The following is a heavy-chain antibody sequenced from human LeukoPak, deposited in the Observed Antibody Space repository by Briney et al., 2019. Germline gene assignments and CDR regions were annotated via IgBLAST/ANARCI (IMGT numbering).Heavy chain of an antibody. CDR3: ARQGIAAAPGWFDP. CDR1: GGSINSYY. Sequence: SETLSLTCTVSGGSINSYYWGWIRQPPGKGLEWIGSIYYSGSTYYNPSLKSRVTISVDTSKNQFSLKLSSVTAADTAVYYCARQGIAAAPGWFDPWGQGTLVTASS. J-gene: IGHJ5*02. CDR2: IYYSGST. V-gene: IGHV4-39*01. D-gene: IGHD6-13*01.